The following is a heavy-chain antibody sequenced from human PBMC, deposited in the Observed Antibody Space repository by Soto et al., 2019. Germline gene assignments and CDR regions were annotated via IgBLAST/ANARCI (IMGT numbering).Heavy chain of an antibody. J-gene: IGHJ4*02. Sequence: LRLSCAASGFTFSSYEMNWVRQAPGKGLEWVSYISSSGSTIYYADSVKGRFTISRDNAKNSLYLQMNSLRAEDTAVYYCARDAMTTVTTNGPPFFDYWGQGTLVTVSS. CDR1: GFTFSSYE. V-gene: IGHV3-48*03. CDR3: ARDAMTTVTTNGPPFFDY. CDR2: ISSSGSTI. D-gene: IGHD4-4*01.